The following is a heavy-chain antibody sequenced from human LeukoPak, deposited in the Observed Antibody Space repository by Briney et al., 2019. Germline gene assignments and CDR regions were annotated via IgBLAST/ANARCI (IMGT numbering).Heavy chain of an antibody. J-gene: IGHJ4*02. CDR3: AKVQNDYDSSTGFYYYFHY. CDR1: VFTLSKYA. CDR2: ICNAGTT. V-gene: IGHV3-23*01. Sequence: PRGALRLSCADSVFTLSKYAMSWVRQAPGKGREWGSLICNAGTTDYAESAGSVRGRFIMSRDDSKNTLYLDMKSLRAEDTAIYYCAKVQNDYDSSTGFYYYFHYWGQGPLVTVAS. D-gene: IGHD3-22*01.